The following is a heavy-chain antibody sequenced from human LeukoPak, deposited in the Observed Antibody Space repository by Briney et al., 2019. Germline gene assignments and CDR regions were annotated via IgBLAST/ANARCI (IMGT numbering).Heavy chain of an antibody. Sequence: SETLSLTCTVSGGSISSSYYYWGWIRQPPGKGLEWIGNIYYSGSTFYNPSLKSRVTISVDTSKNQFSLRLSSVTAADTAVYYCARLSYESSGYPDYWGQGTLVTVSS. D-gene: IGHD3-22*01. V-gene: IGHV4-39*01. J-gene: IGHJ4*02. CDR2: IYYSGST. CDR1: GGSISSSYYY. CDR3: ARLSYESSGYPDY.